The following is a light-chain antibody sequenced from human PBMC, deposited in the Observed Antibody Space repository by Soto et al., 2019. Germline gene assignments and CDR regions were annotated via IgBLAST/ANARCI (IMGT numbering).Light chain of an antibody. J-gene: IGKJ1*01. V-gene: IGKV3-20*01. Sequence: EIVLTQSPGTLSLSPGEAATVSGRVSKSINSKSLVWYQRKYGQAPRLPVYKTSSRATGIPDRFSGSGSGTDFTLSISRLETEDFAVYYCQQYGSSPPWTFGQGTKVDIK. CDR1: KSINSKS. CDR2: KTS. CDR3: QQYGSSPPWT.